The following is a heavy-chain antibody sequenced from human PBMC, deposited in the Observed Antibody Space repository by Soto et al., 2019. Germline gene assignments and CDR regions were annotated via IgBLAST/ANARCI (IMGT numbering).Heavy chain of an antibody. CDR1: GVSISSNNW. J-gene: IGHJ4*02. D-gene: IGHD2-15*01. Sequence: QVQLQESGPGLVKPSGPLSITCAVSGVSISSNNWWSWVRQPPGKVLEWIGEIYHSGTTNYNPSIKSRLTISVDQSKNQFSLTLSSVTVADTAVYFCARSDESHFDSLGQGTLVTVSS. V-gene: IGHV4-4*02. CDR2: IYHSGTT. CDR3: ARSDESHFDS.